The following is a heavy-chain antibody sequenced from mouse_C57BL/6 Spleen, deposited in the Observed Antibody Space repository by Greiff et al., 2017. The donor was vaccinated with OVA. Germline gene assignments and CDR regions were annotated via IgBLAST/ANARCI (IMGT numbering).Heavy chain of an antibody. Sequence: QVQLQQSGAELARPGASVKLSCKASGYTFTSYGISWVKQRTGQGLEWIGEIYPRSGNTYYNEKFKGKATLTADKYSSTAYMELRRLTSEDSAVYICASRRGTENFDYWGQGTTLTVSS. J-gene: IGHJ2*01. CDR3: ASRRGTENFDY. CDR2: IYPRSGNT. V-gene: IGHV1-81*01. CDR1: GYTFTSYG.